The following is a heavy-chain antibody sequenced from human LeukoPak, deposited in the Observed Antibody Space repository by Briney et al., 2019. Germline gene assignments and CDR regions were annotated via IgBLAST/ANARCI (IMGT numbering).Heavy chain of an antibody. D-gene: IGHD2-21*02. CDR1: GYSLTSYW. V-gene: IGHV5-51*01. J-gene: IGHJ3*01. Sequence: GESLKISRKGSGYSLTSYWIARVRQMPGKGLEWMGIIYPGDSDTTYSPSFQGQVTISVDRSISTAYLQWSSLKASDSAIYYCTRRELRTVVVATALHAFDVWGQGTMVTVSS. CDR3: TRRELRTVVVATALHAFDV. CDR2: IYPGDSDT.